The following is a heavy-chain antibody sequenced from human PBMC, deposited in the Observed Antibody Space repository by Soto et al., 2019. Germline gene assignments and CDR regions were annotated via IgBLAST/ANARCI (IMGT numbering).Heavy chain of an antibody. J-gene: IGHJ4*02. Sequence: GGSLRLSCAASGFTFSSYAMSWVRQAPGKGLEWVSAISGSGGSTYYADSVKGRFTISRDNSKNALYLQMNSLRAEDTAVYYCAKDGGGSSWLDFDYWGQGTLVTVSS. CDR1: GFTFSSYA. CDR2: ISGSGGST. CDR3: AKDGGGSSWLDFDY. V-gene: IGHV3-23*01. D-gene: IGHD6-13*01.